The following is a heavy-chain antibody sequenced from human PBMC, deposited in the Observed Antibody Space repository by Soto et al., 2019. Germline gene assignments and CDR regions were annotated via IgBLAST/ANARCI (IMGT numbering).Heavy chain of an antibody. CDR2: INTDNGNT. V-gene: IGHV1-3*04. CDR1: GYTFNRFV. D-gene: IGHD3-3*02. CDR3: ARDKHPIVPFLEWTNWFDP. J-gene: IGHJ5*02. Sequence: QAQLVQSGAEVKKPGASVRVFCKASGYTFNRFVIHWVRQAPGQRPEWMGWINTDNGNTRYSQRFQDRLTITRDTSATTTYMELRSLRSKDTAIYFCARDKHPIVPFLEWTNWFDPWGQGTLVTVSS.